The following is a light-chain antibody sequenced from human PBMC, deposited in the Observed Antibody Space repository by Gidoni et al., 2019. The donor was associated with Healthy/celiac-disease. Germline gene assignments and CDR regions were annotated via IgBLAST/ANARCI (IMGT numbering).Light chain of an antibody. J-gene: IGLJ1*01. CDR1: SSDVGGYNY. CDR3: SSYAGSNNREV. V-gene: IGLV2-8*01. Sequence: QSALTQPPSASGSPGQSVTISCTGTSSDVGGYNYVSWYQQHPGKAPKLMIYEVSKRPSGVPDRFSGSKSGNTASLTVSGLQAEDEADYYCSSYAGSNNREVFGTGTKVTVL. CDR2: EVS.